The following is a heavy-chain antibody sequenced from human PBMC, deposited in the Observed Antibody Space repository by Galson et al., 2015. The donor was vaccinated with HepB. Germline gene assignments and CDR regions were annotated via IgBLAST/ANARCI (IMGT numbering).Heavy chain of an antibody. J-gene: IGHJ4*02. V-gene: IGHV3-48*03. CDR1: GFTVSSCE. Sequence: SLRLSCAASGFTVSSCEMRWVRQAPGKGLECVSNITSSGTTIYYANSVKGRFTISRDNAKNSLHLQMNSLRAEDTAVYYCARDSDYGDCVDYWGQGTLVTVSS. D-gene: IGHD4-17*01. CDR2: ITSSGTTI. CDR3: ARDSDYGDCVDY.